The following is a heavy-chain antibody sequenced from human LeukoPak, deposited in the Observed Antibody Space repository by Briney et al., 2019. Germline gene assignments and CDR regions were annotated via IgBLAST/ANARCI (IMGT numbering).Heavy chain of an antibody. CDR1: GFTFSSYA. CDR2: VSGSGGDT. Sequence: GGSLRLSCAASGFTFSSYALSWVRQAPGKGLEWVSSVSGSGGDTYYVDSVKGRFTISRDNSKNTLYLQMISVRAEDTAVYYCAKGLTPFASLTGRAKGMAVAAFDSWGQGTLVTVSS. CDR3: AKGLTPFASLTGRAKGMAVAAFDS. V-gene: IGHV3-23*01. D-gene: IGHD6-19*01. J-gene: IGHJ4*02.